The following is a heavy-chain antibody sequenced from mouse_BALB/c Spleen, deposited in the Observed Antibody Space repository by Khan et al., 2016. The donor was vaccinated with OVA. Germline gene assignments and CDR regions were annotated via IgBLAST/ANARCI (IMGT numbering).Heavy chain of an antibody. J-gene: IGHJ3*01. CDR2: INPGRGGT. D-gene: IGHD2-1*01. V-gene: IGHV1-54*01. CDR1: GYAFTNYL. Sequence: QLKQSGAELVRPGTSVQVSCKASGYAFTNYLIEWVKQRPGQGLEWIGMINPGRGGTNYNEKFKGKATLTADKSPSTAYMQLSSLRSEDSAVYFCARGGYGTLAYWGQGTLVTVSA. CDR3: ARGGYGTLAY.